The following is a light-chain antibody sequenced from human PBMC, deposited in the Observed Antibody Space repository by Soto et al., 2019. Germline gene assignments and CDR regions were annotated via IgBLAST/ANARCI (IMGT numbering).Light chain of an antibody. CDR1: SSDVGGYNY. V-gene: IGLV2-14*01. Sequence: QSALTQPASVSGSPGQSITISCTGTSSDVGGYNYVSWYQQHPGKAPKLMNYEVSNRPSGVSNRFSGSKSGNTASLTISGLQPEDEADYYCSSYTSSSIDYVFGTGTKVTVL. J-gene: IGLJ1*01. CDR3: SSYTSSSIDYV. CDR2: EVS.